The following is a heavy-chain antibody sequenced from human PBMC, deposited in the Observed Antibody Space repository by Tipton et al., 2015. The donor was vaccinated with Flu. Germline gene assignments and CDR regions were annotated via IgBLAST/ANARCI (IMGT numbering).Heavy chain of an antibody. CDR1: GFTFSGYY. CDR3: ARDHPPSITVLGEITDYFGMAV. D-gene: IGHD3-3*01. J-gene: IGHJ6*02. CDR2: ISSSGSTI. V-gene: IGHV3-11*01. Sequence: SLRLSCAASGFTFSGYYMGWIRQLPGKGLEWLSHISSSGSTINYADSVKGRFTISRDNAKNSLYLQMNSLRAEDTAVYYCARDHPPSITVLGEITDYFGMAVWGQGTTVTVSS.